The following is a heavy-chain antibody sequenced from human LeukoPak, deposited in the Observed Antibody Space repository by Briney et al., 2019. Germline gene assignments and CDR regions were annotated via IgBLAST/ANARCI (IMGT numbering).Heavy chain of an antibody. CDR2: IYPGDSDT. D-gene: IGHD6-19*01. CDR3: ARHHSSGWFYYFDY. V-gene: IGHV5-51*01. CDR1: GYNYNNYW. Sequence: GESLKISCKGSGYNYNNYWIGWVRQMPGKGLEWMGIIYPGDSDTRYSPSFQGQVTISVDKSINTAYLQWSSLKASDTAMYYCARHHSSGWFYYFDYWGQGTLVTVSS. J-gene: IGHJ4*02.